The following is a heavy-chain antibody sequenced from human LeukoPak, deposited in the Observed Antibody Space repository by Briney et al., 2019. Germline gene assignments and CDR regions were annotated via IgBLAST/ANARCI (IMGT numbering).Heavy chain of an antibody. D-gene: IGHD3-22*01. J-gene: IGHJ4*02. CDR3: ASDSSGYYYFDY. V-gene: IGHV1-69*06. CDR1: GGTFSSYA. Sequence: GASVKVSCKASGGTFSSYAISWVRQAPGQGLEWMGGIIPIFGTANYAQKFQGRVTITADKSTSTAYMELSSLRSEDTAVYYCASDSSGYYYFDYWGQGTLVTVSS. CDR2: IIPIFGTA.